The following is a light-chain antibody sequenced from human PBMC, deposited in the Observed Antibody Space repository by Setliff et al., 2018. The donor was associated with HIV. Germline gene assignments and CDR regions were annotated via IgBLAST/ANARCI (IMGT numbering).Light chain of an antibody. CDR2: EVR. V-gene: IGLV2-14*01. J-gene: IGLJ1*01. CDR3: SSYAITNTLP. CDR1: SSDVGGYNY. Sequence: QSVLTQSASVSGSPGQSITISCTGTSSDVGGYNYVSWYQQHPGKAPKLIIYEVRNRPSGVSNRFSGSKSGNTASLTISGLQAEDEADYYCSSYAITNTLPFGTGTKGTVL.